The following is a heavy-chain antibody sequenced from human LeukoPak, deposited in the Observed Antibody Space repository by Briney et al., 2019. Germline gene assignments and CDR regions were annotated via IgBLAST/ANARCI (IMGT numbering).Heavy chain of an antibody. J-gene: IGHJ4*02. D-gene: IGHD3-9*01. V-gene: IGHV4-4*02. CDR1: GVSISSSNW. Sequence: PSETLSLTCAVSGVSISSSNWWSWVRQPPGKGLEWIGEIYHSGSTDSNPSLKSRVTISVDTSKNQFSLKLRSVTAADTAVYYCARRPRNDILTGTPFDYWGQGILVTVSS. CDR3: ARRPRNDILTGTPFDY. CDR2: IYHSGST.